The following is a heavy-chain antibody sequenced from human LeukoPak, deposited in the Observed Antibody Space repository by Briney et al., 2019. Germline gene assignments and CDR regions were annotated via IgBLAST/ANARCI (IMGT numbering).Heavy chain of an antibody. CDR1: GYTFTSYG. CDR2: ISAYNGNT. CDR3: ARDEGGYCTNGVCLPRNY. Sequence: ASVKVSCKASGYTFTSYGISWVRQAPGQGLEWMGWISAYNGNTNYAQKLQGRVTMTTDTSTNTAYMELRSLRSDDTAVYYCARDEGGYCTNGVCLPRNYWGQGTLVTASS. J-gene: IGHJ4*02. D-gene: IGHD2-8*01. V-gene: IGHV1-18*01.